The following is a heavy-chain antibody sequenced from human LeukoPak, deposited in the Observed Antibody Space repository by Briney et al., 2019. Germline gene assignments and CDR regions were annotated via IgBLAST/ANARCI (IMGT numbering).Heavy chain of an antibody. J-gene: IGHJ4*02. CDR1: GYTFTTYD. D-gene: IGHD2-2*01. V-gene: IGHV1-8*01. CDR2: MNPNSGNT. Sequence: VASVKVSCKASGYTFTTYDINWVRQATGQGLEWMGWMNPNSGNTGYAQKFQGRVTITRDTSASTAYMELSSLRSEDTAVYYCARGRCVGSTNCYYFDYWGQGTLVTVSS. CDR3: ARGRCVGSTNCYYFDY.